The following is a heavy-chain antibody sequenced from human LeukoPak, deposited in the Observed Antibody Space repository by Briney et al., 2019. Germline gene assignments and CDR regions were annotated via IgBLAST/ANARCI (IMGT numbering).Heavy chain of an antibody. Sequence: KLGGSLQISGQGSGNPFSTYWSAWVRRLPGKGLEGLGIIYPGDSDTRYSPSFQGQVTISADKSINTAHLQCRSLQASDTAIYYCARLRGLPGDTAYYFDSWGQGTLVTVSS. CDR2: IYPGDSDT. J-gene: IGHJ4*02. D-gene: IGHD5-18*01. CDR1: GNPFSTYW. V-gene: IGHV5-51*01. CDR3: ARLRGLPGDTAYYFDS.